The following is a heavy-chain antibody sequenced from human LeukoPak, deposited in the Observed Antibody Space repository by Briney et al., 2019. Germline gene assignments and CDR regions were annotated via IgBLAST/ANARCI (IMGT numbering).Heavy chain of an antibody. D-gene: IGHD6-6*01. CDR1: GGSISSSSYY. J-gene: IGHJ4*02. CDR2: IYYSGST. Sequence: SETLSLTCTVSGGSISSSSYYWGWIRQPPGKGLEWIGSIYYSGSTYYNPSLKSRVTISVDTSKNQFSLKLSSVTAADTAVYYCARLHYPSGIAARQYWGTQKTYFDYWGQGTLVTVSS. CDR3: ARLHYPSGIAARQYWGTQKTYFDY. V-gene: IGHV4-39*01.